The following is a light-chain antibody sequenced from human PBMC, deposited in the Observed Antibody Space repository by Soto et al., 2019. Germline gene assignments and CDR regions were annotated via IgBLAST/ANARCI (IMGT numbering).Light chain of an antibody. Sequence: DIVMTQSPDSLAVSLGERATINCKSSQSVLYSSNNKNYLAWYQQKPGQPPKLLIYWASTRESGVPDRFSGSGSGTDFTLTISSLQAEDVAVYYCQQYYSTPQLTFGGATKVEIK. J-gene: IGKJ4*01. CDR1: QSVLYSSNNKNY. V-gene: IGKV4-1*01. CDR3: QQYYSTPQLT. CDR2: WAS.